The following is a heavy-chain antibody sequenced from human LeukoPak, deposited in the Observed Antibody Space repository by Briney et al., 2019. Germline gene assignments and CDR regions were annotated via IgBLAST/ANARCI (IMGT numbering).Heavy chain of an antibody. J-gene: IGHJ1*01. Sequence: ASVKVSCKASGHTFTGYYMHWVRQAPGQGLESMGWINPNSGGTNYAQKFQGRVTMTRDTSISTAYMELSRLRSDDTAVYYCARGPVLLWFREFSPQHWGQGTLVTVSS. CDR3: ARGPVLLWFREFSPQH. D-gene: IGHD3-10*01. V-gene: IGHV1-2*02. CDR1: GHTFTGYY. CDR2: INPNSGGT.